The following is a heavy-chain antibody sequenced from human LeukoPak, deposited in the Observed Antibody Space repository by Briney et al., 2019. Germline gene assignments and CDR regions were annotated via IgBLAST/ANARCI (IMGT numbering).Heavy chain of an antibody. D-gene: IGHD6-13*01. Sequence: GGSLRLSCAASGFTFSSYAMHWVRQAPGKGLEWVAVISYDGSNKYYADSVKGRFTISRDNSKNTLYLQMNSLRAEDTAVYYCAGVKLPGVAAAGSFDYWGQGTLVTVSS. CDR1: GFTFSSYA. V-gene: IGHV3-30*04. CDR2: ISYDGSNK. CDR3: AGVKLPGVAAAGSFDY. J-gene: IGHJ4*02.